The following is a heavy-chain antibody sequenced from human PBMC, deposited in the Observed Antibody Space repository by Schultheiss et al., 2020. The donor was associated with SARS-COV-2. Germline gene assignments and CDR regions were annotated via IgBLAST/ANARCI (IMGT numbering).Heavy chain of an antibody. CDR1: GFTFSSYE. Sequence: GESLKISCAASGFTFSSYEMNWVRQAPGKGLVWVANIKLDGSQKYYVDSVKGRFTISRDNAKNSLYLQMNSLRAEDTAIYYCARDHHYDISTGLLDDAFDIWGQGTVVTVSS. V-gene: IGHV3-7*01. D-gene: IGHD3-9*01. CDR2: IKLDGSQK. J-gene: IGHJ3*02. CDR3: ARDHHYDISTGLLDDAFDI.